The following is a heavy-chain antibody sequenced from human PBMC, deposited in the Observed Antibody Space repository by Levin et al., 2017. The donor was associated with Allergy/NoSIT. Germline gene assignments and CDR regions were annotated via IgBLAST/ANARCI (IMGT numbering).Heavy chain of an antibody. J-gene: IGHJ5*02. V-gene: IGHV1-18*01. D-gene: IGHD5-12*01. CDR2: ISANDGNT. CDR3: ARDWWGSDIPAPRNWLDP. Sequence: ASVKVSCKASGYPFTTYGISWVRQAPGQGLEWMGWISANDGNTNYAQKFQGRVTMTTDTFTSTAYMELRSLRSDDAAVYYCARDWWGSDIPAPRNWLDPWGQGTMVTVSS. CDR1: GYPFTTYG.